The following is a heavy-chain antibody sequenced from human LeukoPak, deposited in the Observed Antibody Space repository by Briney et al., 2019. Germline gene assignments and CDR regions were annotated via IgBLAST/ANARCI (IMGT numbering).Heavy chain of an antibody. Sequence: ASVKVSCKASGYTFTSYGISWVRQAPGQGLEWMGWINTYNGNTNYAQKLQGRVTMTTEKSTTTAYMELRSLRSDDTAMYYCARTPVGFNTVTPSDVRYWGQGTLVTVSS. V-gene: IGHV1-18*01. D-gene: IGHD4-17*01. CDR2: INTYNGNT. CDR3: ARTPVGFNTVTPSDVRY. CDR1: GYTFTSYG. J-gene: IGHJ4*02.